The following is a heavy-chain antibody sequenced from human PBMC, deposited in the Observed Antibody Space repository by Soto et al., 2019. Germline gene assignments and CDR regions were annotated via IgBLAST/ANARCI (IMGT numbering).Heavy chain of an antibody. D-gene: IGHD3-9*01. V-gene: IGHV5-51*01. J-gene: IGHJ3*01. Sequence: GESLKISCKGSGYSFTTYWIGWVRQMPGKGLEWMGIIYPGDSDTRNSPSFQGQVTISADKSISTAYLQWSSLKASDTAMYYCARQVFNYDILAPHVFYFWGQGTMVTGSS. CDR2: IYPGDSDT. CDR3: ARQVFNYDILAPHVFYF. CDR1: GYSFTTYW.